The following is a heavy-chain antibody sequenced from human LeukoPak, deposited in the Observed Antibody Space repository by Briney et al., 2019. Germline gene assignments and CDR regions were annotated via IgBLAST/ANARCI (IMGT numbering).Heavy chain of an antibody. J-gene: IGHJ4*02. CDR2: INPNNGGT. CDR1: GYTFTGYY. D-gene: IGHD4-17*01. CDR3: ARAPDYGDHFDY. Sequence: ASVKVSCKASGYTFTGYYMHWVRQAPGQGLEWMGWINPNNGGTNYAQKFQGRVTMTRDTSISTAYMELSRLRSDDTAVYYCARAPDYGDHFDYWGQGTLVTVSS. V-gene: IGHV1-2*02.